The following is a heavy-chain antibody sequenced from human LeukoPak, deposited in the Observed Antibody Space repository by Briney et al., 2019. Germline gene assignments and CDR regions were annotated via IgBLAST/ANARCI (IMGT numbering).Heavy chain of an antibody. CDR1: GFTFSSYA. J-gene: IGHJ6*03. D-gene: IGHD2-2*01. V-gene: IGHV3-30-3*01. CDR2: VSYDGSNK. CDR3: ARDHLLYCSSTSCRAPLTDYYYMDV. Sequence: PGGSLRLSCAASGFTFSSYAMHWVRQAPGKGLEWVAVVSYDGSNKYYADSVKGRFTISRDNSKNTLYLQMNSLRAEDTAVYYCARDHLLYCSSTSCRAPLTDYYYMDVWGKGTTVTVSS.